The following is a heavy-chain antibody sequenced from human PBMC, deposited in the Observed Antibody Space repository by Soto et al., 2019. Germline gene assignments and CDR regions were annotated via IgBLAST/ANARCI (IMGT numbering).Heavy chain of an antibody. CDR2: MKSDGSR. CDR1: GFTFRSYG. J-gene: IGHJ6*02. D-gene: IGHD3-22*01. Sequence: PGGSLRLSWEASGFTFRSYGMHLVRQAPGKGLEWVAVMKSDGSRDHIDSVKGRFTIFRDNSKKTLYLQMNNLRPEDSAVYYCARIGGYYDSRVMGYYYYYGMDVWGQGTTVTVSS. CDR3: ARIGGYYDSRVMGYYYYYGMDV. V-gene: IGHV3-30*03.